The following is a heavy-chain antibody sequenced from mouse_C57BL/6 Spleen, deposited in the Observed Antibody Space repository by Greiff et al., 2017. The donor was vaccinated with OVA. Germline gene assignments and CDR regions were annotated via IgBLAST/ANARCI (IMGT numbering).Heavy chain of an antibody. Sequence: QVQLQQPGAELVKPGASVKMSCKASGYTFTSYWITWVKPRPGQGLEWIGDIYPGSGSTNYNEKFKSKATLTVDTSSSTAYMQLSSLTSEDSAVYYGARRDYYGSSYGYFDYWGQGTTLTGSS. J-gene: IGHJ2*01. D-gene: IGHD1-1*01. CDR3: ARRDYYGSSYGYFDY. CDR1: GYTFTSYW. V-gene: IGHV1-55*01. CDR2: IYPGSGST.